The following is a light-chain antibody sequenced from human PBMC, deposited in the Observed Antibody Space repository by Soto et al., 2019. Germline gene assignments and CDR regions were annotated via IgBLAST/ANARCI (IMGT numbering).Light chain of an antibody. CDR2: GAS. J-gene: IGKJ2*01. Sequence: IVMTQSPATLSVSSGERATLSCRASQDVSGNLAWYQQKPGQAPRLLIYGASTRDTGIPARFSGSGSGTEFTLPISSLQSEDFSVYYCQQYNNWPPYTFGQGTKLEIK. V-gene: IGKV3-15*01. CDR1: QDVSGN. CDR3: QQYNNWPPYT.